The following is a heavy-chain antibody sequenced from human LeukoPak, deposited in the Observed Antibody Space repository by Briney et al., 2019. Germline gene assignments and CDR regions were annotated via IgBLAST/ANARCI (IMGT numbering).Heavy chain of an antibody. D-gene: IGHD6-13*01. CDR3: ACRDLTSTWSFP. Sequence: GESLQISCQGFGYSFTSYWIGWVRQMPGKGMEWMGVIYPGDSRIRYNPSFQGQVTISVDKSISTAYLQWVSLKASDTAMYYCACRDLTSTWSFPWGQGTLVTVSS. J-gene: IGHJ5*02. CDR2: IYPGDSRI. V-gene: IGHV5-51*01. CDR1: GYSFTSYW.